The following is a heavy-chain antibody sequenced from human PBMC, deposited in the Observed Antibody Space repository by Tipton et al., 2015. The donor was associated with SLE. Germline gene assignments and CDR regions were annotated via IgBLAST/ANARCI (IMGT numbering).Heavy chain of an antibody. D-gene: IGHD2-2*01. CDR3: ARDLLLFYYYMDV. CDR1: GFTFDDYA. J-gene: IGHJ6*03. CDR2: ISSSTGTT. V-gene: IGHV3-48*03. Sequence: GSLRLSCVASGFTFDDYAMHWVRQAPGKGLEWVSYISSSTGTTYYADSVKGRFTISRDNAKNSLHLQMNRLRAEDTAIYYCARDLLLFYYYMDVWGKGTTVTVSS.